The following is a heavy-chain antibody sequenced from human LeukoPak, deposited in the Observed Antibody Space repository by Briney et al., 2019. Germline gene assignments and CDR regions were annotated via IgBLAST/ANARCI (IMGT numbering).Heavy chain of an antibody. CDR2: ISAYNGNI. CDR1: GYTFTSYG. CDR3: ARDLGAAGTLSFFDY. V-gene: IGHV1-18*04. Sequence: ASVKVSCKASGYTFTSYGISWGRQAPGQGLEWMGWISAYNGNINYAQKFQGRVTMTTDTSPSTAYLELRSLRSDDTAVYYCARDLGAAGTLSFFDYWGQGTLVTVSS. J-gene: IGHJ4*02. D-gene: IGHD6-13*01.